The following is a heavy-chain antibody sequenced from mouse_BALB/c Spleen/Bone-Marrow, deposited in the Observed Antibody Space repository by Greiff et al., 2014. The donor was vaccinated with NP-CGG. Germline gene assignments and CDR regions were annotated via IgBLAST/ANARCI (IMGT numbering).Heavy chain of an antibody. D-gene: IGHD3-1*01. CDR1: GYSFTGYY. CDR2: INPYNGAT. Sequence: VQLKESGPELVKPGASVKISCKASGYSFTGYYMHWVKQSHVKSLEWIGRINPYNGATSYNQNFKDEASLTVDKSSSTAYMELHSLTSEDSAVYYCARERTARATYAMDYWGQGTSVTVSS. V-gene: IGHV1-31*01. CDR3: ARERTARATYAMDY. J-gene: IGHJ4*01.